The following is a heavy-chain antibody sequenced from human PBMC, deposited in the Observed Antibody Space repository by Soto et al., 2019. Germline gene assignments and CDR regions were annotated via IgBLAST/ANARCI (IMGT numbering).Heavy chain of an antibody. CDR1: GGTFSNFV. Sequence: SVKVSWTASGGTFSNFVIIWVRQAPGQGLEWMGGNIPIFGTANYAQKFQGRVTIIADESTGTTYMELTSLRSEDAAVYYCARAPILVGETTYENYFDYWGQGTLVTVSS. CDR3: ARAPILVGETTYENYFDY. D-gene: IGHD2-21*01. V-gene: IGHV1-69*13. J-gene: IGHJ4*02. CDR2: NIPIFGTA.